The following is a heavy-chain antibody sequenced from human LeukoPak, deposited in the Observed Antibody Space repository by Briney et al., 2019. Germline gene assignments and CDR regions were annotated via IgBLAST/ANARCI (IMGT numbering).Heavy chain of an antibody. CDR1: GGSFSGYY. Sequence: KPSETLSLTCAVYGGSFSGYYWSWIRQPPGKGLEWIGEINHSGSTNYNPSLKSRVTISVDTSMNQFSLKLSSVTAADTAVYYCARKAKNYYGSGSYYIQYYFDYWGQGTLVTVSS. V-gene: IGHV4-34*01. J-gene: IGHJ4*02. D-gene: IGHD3-10*01. CDR3: ARKAKNYYGSGSYYIQYYFDY. CDR2: INHSGST.